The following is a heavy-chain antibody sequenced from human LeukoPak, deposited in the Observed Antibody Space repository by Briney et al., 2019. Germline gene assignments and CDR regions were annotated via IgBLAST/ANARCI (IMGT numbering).Heavy chain of an antibody. CDR3: ARDASSSWFFDY. CDR2: INQDGSEK. J-gene: IGHJ4*02. V-gene: IGHV3-7*01. Sequence: GGSLRLSCAASGFTFSSYWMTWVRQAPGKGLQWVANINQDGSEKYYVDSVTGRFTISRDNAKNSLYLQMSSLSAEDTAVYYCARDASSSWFFDYWGQGALVTVSS. D-gene: IGHD6-13*01. CDR1: GFTFSSYW.